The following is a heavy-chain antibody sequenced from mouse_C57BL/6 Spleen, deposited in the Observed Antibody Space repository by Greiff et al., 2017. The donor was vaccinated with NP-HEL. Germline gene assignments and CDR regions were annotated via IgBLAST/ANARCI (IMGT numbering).Heavy chain of an antibody. CDR3: ARGSLIPYYFDY. V-gene: IGHV1-4*01. D-gene: IGHD1-2*01. Sequence: QVQLQQSGAELARPGASVKMSCKASGYTFTSYTMHWVKQRPGQGLEWIGYINPSSGYTKYNQKFKDKATLTADKSSSTAYMQLSSLTSEDSAVYYCARGSLIPYYFDYWGQGTTLTVSS. CDR2: INPSSGYT. CDR1: GYTFTSYT. J-gene: IGHJ2*01.